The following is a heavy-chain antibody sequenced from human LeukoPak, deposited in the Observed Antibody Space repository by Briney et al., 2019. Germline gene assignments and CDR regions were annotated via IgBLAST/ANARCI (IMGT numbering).Heavy chain of an antibody. D-gene: IGHD6-25*01. J-gene: IGHJ4*02. CDR2: INHSGST. CDR3: ARTEMYSSGWDDAFFDC. CDR1: GYSINSGYY. V-gene: IGHV4-38-2*02. Sequence: PSETLSLTCTVSGYSINSGYYWGWIRQTPGKGLEWIGCINHSGSTYYNPSLKSRVTVSVDTSTNQFSLKLSSVTAADTAVYFCARTEMYSSGWDDAFFDCWGQGTLVTVSS.